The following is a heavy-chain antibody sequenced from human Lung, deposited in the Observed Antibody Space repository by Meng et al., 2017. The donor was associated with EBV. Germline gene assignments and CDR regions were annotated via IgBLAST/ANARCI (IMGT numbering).Heavy chain of an antibody. D-gene: IGHD1-20*01. CDR2: IYHNENT. CDR3: ARAPGNWNFDS. CDR1: SASISSNNY. Sequence: QLEEPGPGLSKPSATLSLTCTVSSASISSNNYWTCVRQSPGKGLEWIGEIYHNENTNYNPSLMSRVTMSLDKSKNHFSLNLRSVTAADTAVYFCARAPGNWNFDSWGQGTLVTVSS. J-gene: IGHJ4*02. V-gene: IGHV4-4*02.